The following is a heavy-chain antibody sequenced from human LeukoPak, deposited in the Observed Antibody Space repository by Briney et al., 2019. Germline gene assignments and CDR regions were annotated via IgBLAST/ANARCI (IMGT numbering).Heavy chain of an antibody. V-gene: IGHV3-11*01. Sequence: PGGSLRLSCAASGFTFSDYYMSWIRRAPGKALEGVSYISSSGGTIYYADSVKGRFTISRDNAKNSLYLQMNSLRAEDTAVYYCARDTANWFDPWGQGTLVTVSS. CDR3: ARDTANWFDP. J-gene: IGHJ5*02. CDR2: ISSSGGTI. D-gene: IGHD4-17*01. CDR1: GFTFSDYY.